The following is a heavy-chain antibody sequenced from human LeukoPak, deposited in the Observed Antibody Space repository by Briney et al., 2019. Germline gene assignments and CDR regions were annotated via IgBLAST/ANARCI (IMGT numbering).Heavy chain of an antibody. CDR2: IYYSGST. D-gene: IGHD3-22*01. V-gene: IGHV4-39*01. CDR3: ARQLYDSSGYYFLS. J-gene: IGHJ4*02. CDR1: GGSISSSSYY. Sequence: PSETLSLTCTVSGGSISSSSYYWGWIRQPPGKGLEWIGSIYYSGSTYYNPSLKSRVTISVDTSKNQFSLKLSSVTAADTAVYYCARQLYDSSGYYFLSWGQGTLVTVSS.